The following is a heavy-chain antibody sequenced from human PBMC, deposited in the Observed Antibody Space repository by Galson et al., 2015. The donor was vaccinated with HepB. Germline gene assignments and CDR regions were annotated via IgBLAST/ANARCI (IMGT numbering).Heavy chain of an antibody. CDR3: ARDKYSGSYSDAFDI. D-gene: IGHD1-26*01. Sequence: SLRLSCAASGFTFSSYSMNWVRQAPGKGLEWVSSISSSSSYIYYADSVKGRFTISRDNAKNSLYLQMNSLRAEDTAVYYCARDKYSGSYSDAFDIWGQGTMVTVSS. V-gene: IGHV3-21*01. CDR2: ISSSSSYI. J-gene: IGHJ3*02. CDR1: GFTFSSYS.